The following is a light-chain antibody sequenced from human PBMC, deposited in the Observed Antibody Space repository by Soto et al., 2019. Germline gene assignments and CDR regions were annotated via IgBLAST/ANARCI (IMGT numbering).Light chain of an antibody. CDR1: QSVSYY. V-gene: IGKV3-20*01. Sequence: EVVLTQSPGTLSLSPGEGATLSCRASQSVSYYLAWYQRKPGQAPRLLIYDASSRATGIPESFSGSGSGTDFTLTISRLEPEDFAVYYCQQYGDSPPTFGGGTRVEIK. CDR2: DAS. J-gene: IGKJ4*01. CDR3: QQYGDSPPT.